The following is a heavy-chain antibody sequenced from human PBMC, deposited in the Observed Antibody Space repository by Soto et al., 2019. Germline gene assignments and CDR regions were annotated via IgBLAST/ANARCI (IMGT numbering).Heavy chain of an antibody. CDR3: ARGRYGTPPHAFDL. J-gene: IGHJ3*01. CDR1: GFTFSSYS. V-gene: IGHV3-48*01. Sequence: SGGSLRLSCAASGFTFSSYSMNWGRQAPGKGLEWVSYISSGSSIIYYADSVKGRFTISRDNAKDSLYLQMNSLRAEDTAVYYCARGRYGTPPHAFDLWGQGTMVTVSS. CDR2: ISSGSSII. D-gene: IGHD1-1*01.